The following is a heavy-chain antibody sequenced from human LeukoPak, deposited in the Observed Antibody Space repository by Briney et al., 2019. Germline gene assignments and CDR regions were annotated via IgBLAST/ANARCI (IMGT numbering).Heavy chain of an antibody. Sequence: GGSLRLSCAASGFTFSSYWMHWVRQAPGKGLEWVSYISSSSSTIYYADSVKGRFTISRDNAKNSLYLQMNSLRAEDTAVYYCVYFDWLLPTVNWGQGTLVTVSS. CDR2: ISSSSSTI. V-gene: IGHV3-48*01. D-gene: IGHD3-9*01. CDR1: GFTFSSYW. J-gene: IGHJ4*02. CDR3: VYFDWLLPTVN.